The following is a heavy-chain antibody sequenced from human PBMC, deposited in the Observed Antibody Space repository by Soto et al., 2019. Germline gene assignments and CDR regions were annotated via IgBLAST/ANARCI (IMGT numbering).Heavy chain of an antibody. CDR3: AKDTYCHDRSGYYIFDY. Sequence: QVQLVESGGGVVQPGRSLRLSCAVSGFTFSSYGMHWVRQAPGKGLEWVAHISYDGSNEHYVDSVKGRFTISRDNSKNPLYLQMNSLRAEDTAVYYCAKDTYCHDRSGYYIFDYGGQGTLVTVSS. CDR2: ISYDGSNE. D-gene: IGHD3-22*01. CDR1: GFTFSSYG. J-gene: IGHJ4*02. V-gene: IGHV3-30*18.